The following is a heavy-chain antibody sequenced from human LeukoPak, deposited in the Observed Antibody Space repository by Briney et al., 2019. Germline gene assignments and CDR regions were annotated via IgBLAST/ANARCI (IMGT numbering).Heavy chain of an antibody. D-gene: IGHD3-9*01. CDR2: LNPSGGRT. CDR3: ATGADILTPFDN. Sequence: GASVKVSCKSSGDTFNSDHLHWVRQAPGHEFGWMGILNPSGGRTRNAEKFQDRLFLTMDMSTNTVYMELNSLTSEDTAVYYCATGADILTPFDNWGQGSLVTVSS. CDR1: GDTFNSDH. J-gene: IGHJ4*02. V-gene: IGHV1-46*02.